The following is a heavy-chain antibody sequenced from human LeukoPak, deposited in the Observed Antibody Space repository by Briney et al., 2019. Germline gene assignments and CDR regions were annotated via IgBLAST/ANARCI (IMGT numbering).Heavy chain of an antibody. Sequence: SVTVSFKASGGTFSSYAISWVRQAPGQGLEWMGGIIPIFGTANYAQKFQGRVTITANESTSTAYMELSSLRSEDTAVYYCARDMGRVVITYDAFDIWGQGTMVTVSS. D-gene: IGHD3-22*01. V-gene: IGHV1-69*13. CDR3: ARDMGRVVITYDAFDI. J-gene: IGHJ3*02. CDR1: GGTFSSYA. CDR2: IIPIFGTA.